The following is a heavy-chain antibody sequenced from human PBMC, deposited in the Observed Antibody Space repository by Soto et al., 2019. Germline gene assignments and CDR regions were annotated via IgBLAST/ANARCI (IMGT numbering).Heavy chain of an antibody. CDR3: ARDRGVVVVPAAPDYYGMDV. J-gene: IGHJ6*02. Sequence: QVQLVQSGAEVKKPGSSVKVSCKASGGTFSSYAISWVRQAPGQGLEWMGGIIPIFGTANYAQKFQGRVTITADKSTSTAYMELSSLRSDDTAVYYCARDRGVVVVPAAPDYYGMDVWGQGTTVTVSS. CDR2: IIPIFGTA. CDR1: GGTFSSYA. D-gene: IGHD2-2*01. V-gene: IGHV1-69*06.